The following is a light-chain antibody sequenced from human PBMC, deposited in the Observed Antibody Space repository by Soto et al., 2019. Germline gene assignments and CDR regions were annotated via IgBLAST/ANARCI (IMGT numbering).Light chain of an antibody. CDR3: QQRSNWTPLT. CDR1: QSVSSY. V-gene: IGKV3-11*01. J-gene: IGKJ4*01. Sequence: EIVLTQSPATLSLSPGERPTLSCRASQSVSSYLAWYQQKPGQAPRLLIYDASNRATGIPARFSGSGSGTDFTLTISSLEPEDFAVYYCQQRSNWTPLTFGGGTKVEIK. CDR2: DAS.